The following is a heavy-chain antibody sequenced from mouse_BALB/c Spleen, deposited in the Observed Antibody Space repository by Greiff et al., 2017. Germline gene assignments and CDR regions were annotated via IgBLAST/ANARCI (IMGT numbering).Heavy chain of an antibody. J-gene: IGHJ1*01. CDR3: ARHGSCYYWYFDV. CDR2: IDPANGNT. Sequence: EVQLQQSGAELVKPGASVKLSCTASGFNIKDTYMHWVKQRPEQGLEWIGRIDPANGNTKYDPKFQGKATITADTYSNTAYLQLSSLTSEDTAVYYCARHGSCYYWYFDVWGAGTTVTVSS. V-gene: IGHV14-3*02. CDR1: GFNIKDTY. D-gene: IGHD1-1*01.